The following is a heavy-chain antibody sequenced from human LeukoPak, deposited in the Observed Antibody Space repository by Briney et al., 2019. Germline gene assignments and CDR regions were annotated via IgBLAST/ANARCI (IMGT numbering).Heavy chain of an antibody. V-gene: IGHV3-9*01. J-gene: IGHJ6*03. CDR1: GFTFDGYA. D-gene: IGHD4-11*01. Sequence: GRSLRLSCAASGFTFDGYAMHWVRQAPGKGLEWVSGISWNSGSIGYADSVKGRFTISRDNAKNSLYLQMNSLRAEDTALYYCAKDMSRSQTTVMDVWGKGTTVTVSS. CDR3: AKDMSRSQTTVMDV. CDR2: ISWNSGSI.